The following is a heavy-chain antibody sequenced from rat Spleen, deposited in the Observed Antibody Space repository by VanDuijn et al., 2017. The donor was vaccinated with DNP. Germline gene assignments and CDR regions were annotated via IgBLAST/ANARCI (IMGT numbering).Heavy chain of an antibody. CDR1: GFIFSDYA. J-gene: IGHJ2*01. CDR2: ISDDGDRT. Sequence: EVQLVESGGGLVQPGRSLKISCAASGFIFSDYAMAWVRQAPRKGLEWVATISDDGDRTYYRDSVKGRFTIARENTESTLYLQMNSMRSEDTATYYCARAHYYDGSYYSLGWGQGVMVTVSS. D-gene: IGHD1-12*02. CDR3: ARAHYYDGSYYSLG. V-gene: IGHV5-17*01.